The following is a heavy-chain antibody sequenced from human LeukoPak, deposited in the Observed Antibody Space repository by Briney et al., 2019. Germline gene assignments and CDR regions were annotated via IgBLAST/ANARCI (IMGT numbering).Heavy chain of an antibody. V-gene: IGHV3-21*01. CDR1: GFTFSRYN. J-gene: IGHJ4*02. CDR3: ARDSSSSWYRALDY. Sequence: GGSLRLSCAASGFTFSRYNMNWVRQAPGKGLEWVSSISSSSSYIYYADSVKGRFTISRDNAKNSLYLQMNSLRAEDTAVYYCARDSSSSWYRALDYWGQGTLVTVSS. CDR2: ISSSSSYI. D-gene: IGHD6-13*01.